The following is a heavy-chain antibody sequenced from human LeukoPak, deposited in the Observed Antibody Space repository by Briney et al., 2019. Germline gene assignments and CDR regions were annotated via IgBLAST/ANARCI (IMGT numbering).Heavy chain of an antibody. CDR3: AELGITMIGSV. D-gene: IGHD3-10*02. CDR2: ISSSGSTI. CDR1: RFTFRSYE. J-gene: IGHJ6*04. Sequence: GGSLRLSCAASRFTFRSYEMNWVRQAPGKGLEWVSYISSSGSTIYYADSVKGRFTISRDNAKNSLYLQMNSLRAEDTAVYYCAELGITMIGSVWGKGTTVTISS. V-gene: IGHV3-48*03.